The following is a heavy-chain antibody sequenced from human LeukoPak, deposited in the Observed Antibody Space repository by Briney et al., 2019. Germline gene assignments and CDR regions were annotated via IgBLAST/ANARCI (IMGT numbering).Heavy chain of an antibody. J-gene: IGHJ4*02. CDR1: GGTFSSYA. V-gene: IGHV1-46*01. D-gene: IGHD2-8*01. CDR2: INPSGGST. CDR3: ARDNNDYGDY. Sequence: ASVKVSCKASGGTFSSYAISWVRQAPGQGLEWMGIINPSGGSTSYAQKFQGRVTMTRDTSTSTVYMELSSLRSEDTAVYYCARDNNDYGDYWGQGTLVTVSS.